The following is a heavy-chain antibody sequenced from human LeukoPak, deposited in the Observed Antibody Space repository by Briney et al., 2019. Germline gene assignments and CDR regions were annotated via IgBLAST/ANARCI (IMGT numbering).Heavy chain of an antibody. CDR3: ARGSVVAANFDF. J-gene: IGHJ4*02. Sequence: GGSLRLSCAASGFTFSDYYMSWIRQAPGKGLEWVSSITISGSSTYNADSVKGRFTISRGNAKNSLYLQMNSLRAEDTAVYYCARGSVVAANFDFWGQGTLVTVSS. V-gene: IGHV3-11*01. CDR2: ITISGSST. D-gene: IGHD2-15*01. CDR1: GFTFSDYY.